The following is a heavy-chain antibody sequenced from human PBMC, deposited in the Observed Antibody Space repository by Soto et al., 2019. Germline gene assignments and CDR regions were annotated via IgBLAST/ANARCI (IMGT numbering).Heavy chain of an antibody. CDR2: IIPILGIA. V-gene: IGHV1-69*02. J-gene: IGHJ6*02. CDR3: ARGGIVVAGPSYSYYGMDV. Sequence: QVQLVQFGAEVKKPGSSVKVSCKASGGTFSSYTISWVRQAPGQGLEWMGRIIPILGIANYAQKFQGRVTITADKSTRTANMELSSLTSEDTAVYYCARGGIVVAGPSYSYYGMDVWVQGTTVTVSS. D-gene: IGHD2-15*01. CDR1: GGTFSSYT.